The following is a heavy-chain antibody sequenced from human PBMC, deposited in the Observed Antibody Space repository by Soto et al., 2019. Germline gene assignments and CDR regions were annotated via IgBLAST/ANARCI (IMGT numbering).Heavy chain of an antibody. J-gene: IGHJ6*03. V-gene: IGHV4-59*01. CDR3: ARDGDSGYYYYMDV. CDR1: GGSISSYY. D-gene: IGHD4-17*01. CDR2: IYYSGST. Sequence: SETLSLTCTVSGGSISSYYWSWIRQPPGKGLEWIGYIYYSGSTNYNPSLKSRVTISVDTSKNQFSLKLSSVTAADTAVYYCARDGDSGYYYYMDVWGKGTTVTVSS.